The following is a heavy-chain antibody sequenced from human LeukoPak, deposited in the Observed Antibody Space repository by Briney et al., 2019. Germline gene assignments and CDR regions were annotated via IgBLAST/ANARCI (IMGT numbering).Heavy chain of an antibody. J-gene: IGHJ4*02. CDR2: ISWNSGSI. V-gene: IGHV3-9*01. CDR1: GFTFDDYV. Sequence: GGSLRLSCAASGFTFDDYVMHWVRQAPGKGLEWVSGISWNSGSIGYADSVKGRFTISRDNAKNSLYLQMNSLRAEDTALYYCAKDRGQWLVKGALDYWGQGTLVTVSS. D-gene: IGHD6-19*01. CDR3: AKDRGQWLVKGALDY.